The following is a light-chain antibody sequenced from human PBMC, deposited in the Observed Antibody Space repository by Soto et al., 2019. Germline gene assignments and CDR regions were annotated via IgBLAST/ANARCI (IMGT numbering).Light chain of an antibody. V-gene: IGKV3-20*01. CDR2: GAS. CDR1: QSVSSSY. CDR3: QQYGSSPYT. Sequence: EIVLTQSPGTLSLSPGERATLSCRASQSVSSSYLAWYQQKPGQAPRLLIYGASNRATGIPERISGSGSGTDFTLTISRLEPEDFAIYYCQQYGSSPYTFGQGTKLEIK. J-gene: IGKJ2*01.